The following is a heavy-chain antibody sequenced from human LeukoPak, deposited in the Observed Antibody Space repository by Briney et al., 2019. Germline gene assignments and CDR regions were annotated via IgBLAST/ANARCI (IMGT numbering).Heavy chain of an antibody. CDR1: GYTFTSYG. CDR2: ISTYSGNT. CDR3: ARADSVWGSYHDY. V-gene: IGHV1-18*01. J-gene: IGHJ4*02. D-gene: IGHD3-16*01. Sequence: ASVKVSCKTSGYTFTSYGISWVRQAPGQGLEWMGWISTYSGNTNYAQKVPGRVTMTTDTSTSTAYMELKSLRSDDTAAYYCARADSVWGSYHDYWGQGTLVTVTS.